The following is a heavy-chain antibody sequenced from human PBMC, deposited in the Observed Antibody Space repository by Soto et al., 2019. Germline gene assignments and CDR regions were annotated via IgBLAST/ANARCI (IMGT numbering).Heavy chain of an antibody. CDR1: GGSFSGYY. V-gene: IGHV4-34*01. CDR2: INHSGST. CDR3: ARAVGYSYPIDY. J-gene: IGHJ4*02. Sequence: SETLSLTCAVYGGSFSGYYWSWIRQPPGKGLEWIGEINHSGSTNYNPSLKSRVTISVDTSKNQFSLKLSSVTAADTAVYDCARAVGYSYPIDYWGQGTLVTVSS. D-gene: IGHD5-18*01.